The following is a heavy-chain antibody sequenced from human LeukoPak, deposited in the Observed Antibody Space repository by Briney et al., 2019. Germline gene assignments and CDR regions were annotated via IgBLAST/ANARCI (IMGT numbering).Heavy chain of an antibody. J-gene: IGHJ4*02. CDR3: AKARVATTPFDY. CDR1: GFTFSSYA. Sequence: PGGSLRLSCAASGFTFSSYAMSWVRQAPGKGLEWVSAIGGSGDTTYYADSVRGRFTISRDNSKNTLYLQMNSLRAEDTAVYYCAKARVATTPFDYWGQGTLVTVSS. CDR2: IGGSGDTT. V-gene: IGHV3-23*01. D-gene: IGHD5-12*01.